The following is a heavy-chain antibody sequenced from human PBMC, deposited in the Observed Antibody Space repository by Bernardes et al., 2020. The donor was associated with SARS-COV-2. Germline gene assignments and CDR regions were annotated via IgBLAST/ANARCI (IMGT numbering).Heavy chain of an antibody. CDR3: ARDSTYYDFWSGYFHYYYMDV. Sequence: SETLSLTCTVSGGSISSYYWSWIRQPAGKGLEWIGRIYTSGSTNYNPSLKSRVTMSVDTSKNQFSLKLSSVTAADTAVYYCARDSTYYDFWSGYFHYYYMDVWGKGTTVTVSS. D-gene: IGHD3-3*01. CDR1: GGSISSYY. V-gene: IGHV4-4*07. J-gene: IGHJ6*03. CDR2: IYTSGST.